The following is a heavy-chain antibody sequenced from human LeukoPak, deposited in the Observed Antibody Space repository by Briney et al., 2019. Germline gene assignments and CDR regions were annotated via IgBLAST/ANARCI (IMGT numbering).Heavy chain of an antibody. D-gene: IGHD1-1*01. V-gene: IGHV1-69*13. CDR2: IIPIFGTA. Sequence: SVKVSCKASGGTFSSYAISWVRQAPGQGLEWMGGIIPIFGTANYAQKFQGRVTITADESTSTAYMELSSLRSEDTAVYYCARGTTGTTDYYYYMDVWGKGTTVTISS. CDR3: ARGTTGTTDYYYYMDV. J-gene: IGHJ6*03. CDR1: GGTFSSYA.